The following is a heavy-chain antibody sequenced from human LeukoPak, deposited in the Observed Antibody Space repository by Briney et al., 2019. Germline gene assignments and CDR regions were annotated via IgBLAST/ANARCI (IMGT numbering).Heavy chain of an antibody. D-gene: IGHD3-10*02. Sequence: PGGSLRLSCAASGFTVSSNYMSWVRQAPGKGLEWVSVIYSGGSTYYADSVKGRFTISRDNSKNTLYLQMNSLGAEDTAVYYCARDVQGAFDIWGQGTMVTVSS. CDR2: IYSGGST. V-gene: IGHV3-53*01. J-gene: IGHJ3*02. CDR1: GFTVSSNY. CDR3: ARDVQGAFDI.